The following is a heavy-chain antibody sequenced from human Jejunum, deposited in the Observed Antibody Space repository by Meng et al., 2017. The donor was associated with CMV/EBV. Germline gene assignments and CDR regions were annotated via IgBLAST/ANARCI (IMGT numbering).Heavy chain of an antibody. V-gene: IGHV3-20*01. CDR2: INWNGGST. Sequence: DDYGMSWVRQAPGKGLEWVSGINWNGGSTGYADSVKGRFTISRDNAKNSLYLQMNSLRAEDTALYHCARARTSGSGSFDFWGQGTTVTVSS. D-gene: IGHD3-10*01. CDR1: DDYG. CDR3: ARARTSGSGSFDF. J-gene: IGHJ3*01.